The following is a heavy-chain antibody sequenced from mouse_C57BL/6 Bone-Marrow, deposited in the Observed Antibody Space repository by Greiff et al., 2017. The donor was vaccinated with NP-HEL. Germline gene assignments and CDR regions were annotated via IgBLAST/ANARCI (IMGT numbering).Heavy chain of an antibody. V-gene: IGHV1-15*01. CDR2: IDPETGGT. CDR3: TRGSSFYDGYFPFAY. Sequence: LVESGAELVRPGASVTLSCKASGYTFTDYEMHWVKQTPVHGLEWIGAIDPETGGTAYNQKFKGKAILTADKSSSTAYMELRRLTSEDAAVYYCTRGSSFYDGYFPFAYWGQGTLVTVSA. J-gene: IGHJ3*01. CDR1: GYTFTDYE. D-gene: IGHD2-3*01.